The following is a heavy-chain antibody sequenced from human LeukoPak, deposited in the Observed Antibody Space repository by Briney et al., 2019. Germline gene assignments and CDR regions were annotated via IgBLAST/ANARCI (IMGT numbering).Heavy chain of an antibody. Sequence: GGSLRLSCAASGFTFSRSWMSWVRQAPGKGLEWVANIKEDGSEKNYVDSVKGRFTISRDNTKNSLFLQMNSVRVEDRAANYCARDAGWNRFDYWGQGTLVTVSS. V-gene: IGHV3-7*01. CDR1: GFTFSRSW. J-gene: IGHJ4*02. D-gene: IGHD1-1*01. CDR3: ARDAGWNRFDY. CDR2: IKEDGSEK.